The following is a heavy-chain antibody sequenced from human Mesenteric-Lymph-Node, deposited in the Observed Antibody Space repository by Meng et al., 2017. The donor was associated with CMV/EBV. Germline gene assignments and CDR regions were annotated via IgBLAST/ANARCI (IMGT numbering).Heavy chain of an antibody. CDR1: GFSLSTYGVG. CDR2: IYWDDDK. D-gene: IGHD3-10*01. CDR3: THRGGSGSYHR. J-gene: IGHJ1*01. V-gene: IGHV2-5*02. Sequence: IPLKESSPTPVKPTPTLTPTYTFSGFSLSTYGVGIDRIRQPPGKALEWLALIYWDDDKRYTPSLKSRLTITKDTSKNQVVLTITNMDPVDTATYYCTHRGGSGSYHRWGQGTLVTVSS.